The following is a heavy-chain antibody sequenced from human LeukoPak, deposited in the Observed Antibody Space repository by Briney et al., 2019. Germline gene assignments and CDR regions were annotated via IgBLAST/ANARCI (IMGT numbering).Heavy chain of an antibody. CDR2: ISGSGGST. J-gene: IGHJ5*02. CDR3: AKDLPGTVTTYLGWFDP. V-gene: IGHV3-23*01. D-gene: IGHD4-17*01. CDR1: GFTFSSYA. Sequence: GGSLRLSCAASGFTFSSYAMSWVRQAPGKGLEWVSAISGSGGSTYYADSVKGRFTISRDNSKNTLYLQMSSLRAEDTAVYYCAKDLPGTVTTYLGWFDPWGQGTLVTVSS.